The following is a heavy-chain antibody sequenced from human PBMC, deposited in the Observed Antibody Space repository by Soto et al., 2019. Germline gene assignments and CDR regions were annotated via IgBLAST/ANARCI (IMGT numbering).Heavy chain of an antibody. J-gene: IGHJ4*02. Sequence: EVQLLESGGGLVQPGGSLSLSCVGSGFTFSAHAITWVRQAPGKGLEWVATLGTIGAFYADSVKGRCTITRDNSKNTVKLQMNSLRGEDTAIYYCARDLTTHDYWGQGTEVTVSS. CDR2: LGTIGA. CDR1: GFTFSAHA. V-gene: IGHV3-23*01. CDR3: ARDLTTHDY.